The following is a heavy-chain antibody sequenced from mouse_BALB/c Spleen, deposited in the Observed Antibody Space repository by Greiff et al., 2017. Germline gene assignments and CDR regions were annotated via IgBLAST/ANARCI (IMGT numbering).Heavy chain of an antibody. Sequence: EVQLQQSGPGLVKPSQSLSLTCTVTGYSITSDYAWNWIRQFPGNKLEWMGYISYSGSTSYNPSLKSRISITRDTSKNQFFLQLNSVTTEDTATYYCARRGGNYPYYYAMDYWGQGTSVTVSS. CDR2: ISYSGST. D-gene: IGHD2-1*01. CDR3: ARRGGNYPYYYAMDY. J-gene: IGHJ4*01. CDR1: GYSITSDYA. V-gene: IGHV3-2*02.